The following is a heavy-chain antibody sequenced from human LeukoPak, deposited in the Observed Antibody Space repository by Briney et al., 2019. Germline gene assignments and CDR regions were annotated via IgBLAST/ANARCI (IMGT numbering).Heavy chain of an antibody. D-gene: IGHD6-13*01. Sequence: GGSLRLSCGASGFTFSSYSMNWVRQAPGKGLEWVSSISSSRSYIYYADSVKGRFTISRDNAKNSLYLQLTSLRADDPAVYYCARDPPHVVYRSSWYADLQHWGQGTLVTVPS. CDR2: ISSSRSYI. CDR1: GFTFSSYS. CDR3: ARDPPHVVYRSSWYADLQH. J-gene: IGHJ1*01. V-gene: IGHV3-21*01.